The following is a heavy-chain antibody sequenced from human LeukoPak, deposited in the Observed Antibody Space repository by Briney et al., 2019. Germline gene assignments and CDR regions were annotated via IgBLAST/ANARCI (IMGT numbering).Heavy chain of an antibody. CDR3: ARVAVAGTPPRDY. CDR2: INHSGST. D-gene: IGHD6-19*01. J-gene: IGHJ4*02. Sequence: GSLRLSCAASGFTFSSYWMSWVRQPPGKGLEWIGEINHSGSTNYNPSLKSRVTISVDTSKNQFSLRLSSVTAADTAVYYCARVAVAGTPPRDYWGQGTLVTVSS. V-gene: IGHV4-34*08. CDR1: GFTFSSYW.